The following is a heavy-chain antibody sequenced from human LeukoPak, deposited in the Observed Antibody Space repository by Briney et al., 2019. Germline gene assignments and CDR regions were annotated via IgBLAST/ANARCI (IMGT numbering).Heavy chain of an antibody. CDR3: ARVGGTDANWYFDL. D-gene: IGHD1-26*01. Sequence: GSLRLSCAASGFTFSTYGMNWVRQAPGKGLEWIGEINHSGSTNYNPSLKSRVTISVDTSKNQFSLKLSSVTAADTAVYYCARVGGTDANWYFDLWGRGTLVTVSS. CDR2: INHSGST. V-gene: IGHV4-34*01. CDR1: GFTFSTYG. J-gene: IGHJ2*01.